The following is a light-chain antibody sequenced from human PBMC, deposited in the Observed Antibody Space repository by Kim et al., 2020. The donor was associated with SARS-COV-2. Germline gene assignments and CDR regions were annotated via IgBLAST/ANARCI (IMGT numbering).Light chain of an antibody. CDR2: GAS. J-gene: IGKJ2*03. Sequence: LSPGESATLSGRASHVISGSHLAWYQQKPGQAPKLLIYGASIRATDIPDRVSGSGSGTDFTLTIGRLEPEDFAVYYCQQYDSSPYSFGLGTKLEI. CDR3: QQYDSSPYS. CDR1: HVISGSH. V-gene: IGKV3-20*01.